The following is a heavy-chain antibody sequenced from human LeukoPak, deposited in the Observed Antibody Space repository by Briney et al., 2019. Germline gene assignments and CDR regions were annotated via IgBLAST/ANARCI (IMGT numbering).Heavy chain of an antibody. CDR1: GFTFSSYG. CDR3: ARDKVVPAAIDYYYGMDV. J-gene: IGHJ6*04. V-gene: IGHV3-33*01. CDR2: IWYDGSNK. Sequence: GGSLRLSCAASGFTFSSYGMHWVRQAPGKGPEWVAVIWYDGSNKYYADSVKGRFTISRDNSKNTLYLQMNSLRAEDTAVYYCARDKVVPAAIDYYYGMDVWGKGTTVTVSS. D-gene: IGHD2-2*02.